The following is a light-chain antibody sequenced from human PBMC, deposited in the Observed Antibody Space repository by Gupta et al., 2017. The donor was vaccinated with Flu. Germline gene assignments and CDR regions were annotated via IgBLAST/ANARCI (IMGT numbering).Light chain of an antibody. Sequence: SYELTQPPSVPVSPGQTASITCSGDNLGDKYACWYQQKPGQTPVLAIYKDTKRPSGIPERFSGSNSGNTATLTISGTQAMDEADYYCQAWDSTTGVFGTGTKVTVL. CDR2: KDT. CDR3: QAWDSTTGV. J-gene: IGLJ1*01. V-gene: IGLV3-1*01. CDR1: NLGDKY.